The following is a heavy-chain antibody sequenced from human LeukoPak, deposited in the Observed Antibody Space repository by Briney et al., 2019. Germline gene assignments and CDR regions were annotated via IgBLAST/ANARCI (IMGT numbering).Heavy chain of an antibody. Sequence: GGSLRLSCEGSAFIFSGHWMSWVRQTPGKGLEWVASIKEDGSERQYVDSVKGRFSISRDNTKGSLFLQLNSLRAEDTAVYYCARDLGYCTNGVCHTRLDYWGQGTLVAVSS. V-gene: IGHV3-7*03. J-gene: IGHJ4*02. CDR3: ARDLGYCTNGVCHTRLDY. CDR2: IKEDGSER. D-gene: IGHD2-8*01. CDR1: AFIFSGHW.